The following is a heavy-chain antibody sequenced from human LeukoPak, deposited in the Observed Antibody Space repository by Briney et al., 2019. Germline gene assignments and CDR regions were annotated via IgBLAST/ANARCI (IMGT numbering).Heavy chain of an antibody. CDR2: INPNSGGT. D-gene: IGHD5-18*01. J-gene: IGHJ4*02. CDR3: ARGGYSYGLVY. V-gene: IGHV1-2*02. Sequence: ASVKVSCKASGYTFTGYYIHWVRQAPGQGLEWMGWINPNSGGTNYAQKFQGRVTITRNTSISTAYMELSSLRSEDTAVYYCARGGYSYGLVYWGQGTLVTVSS. CDR1: GYTFTGYY.